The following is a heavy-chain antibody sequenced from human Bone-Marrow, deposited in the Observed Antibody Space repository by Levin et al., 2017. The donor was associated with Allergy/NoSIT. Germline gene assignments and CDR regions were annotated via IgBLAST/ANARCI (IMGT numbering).Heavy chain of an antibody. Sequence: SCAASEFAVSPYGLHWVRQTPDKGLEWVALISYDGSNIYYADSVEGRFTISRDNFNNTLFLQMNSLRTEDTAIYYCARHSGGTTALRRYWHFDLWGRGTLVIVSS. CDR3: ARHSGGTTALRRYWHFDL. D-gene: IGHD3-16*01. J-gene: IGHJ2*01. CDR2: ISYDGSNI. CDR1: EFAVSPYG. V-gene: IGHV3-30*03.